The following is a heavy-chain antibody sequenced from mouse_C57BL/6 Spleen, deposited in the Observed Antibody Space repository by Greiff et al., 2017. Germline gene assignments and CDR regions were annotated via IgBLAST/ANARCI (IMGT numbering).Heavy chain of an antibody. Sequence: QVQLQQPGAELVKPGASVKLSCKASGYTFTSYWMQWVKQRPGQGLEWIGEIDPSDSYTNYNQKFKGKATLTVDTSSSTAYMQLSSLTSEDSAVYYCARKTAQATCMDYWGQGTSVTVSS. CDR2: IDPSDSYT. J-gene: IGHJ4*01. CDR1: GYTFTSYW. CDR3: ARKTAQATCMDY. D-gene: IGHD3-2*02. V-gene: IGHV1-50*01.